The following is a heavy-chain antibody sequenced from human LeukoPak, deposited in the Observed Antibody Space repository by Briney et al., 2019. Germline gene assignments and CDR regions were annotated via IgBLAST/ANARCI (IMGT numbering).Heavy chain of an antibody. Sequence: PGGSLRLSCAASGFTFSDYYMSWIRQAPGKGLEWVAVISYDGSNKYYADSVKGRFTISRDNSKNTLYLQMNSLRAEDTAVYYCAREKGPYGSGSTRHFDYWGQGTLVTVSS. CDR2: ISYDGSNK. J-gene: IGHJ4*02. D-gene: IGHD3-10*01. CDR1: GFTFSDYY. V-gene: IGHV3-30*01. CDR3: AREKGPYGSGSTRHFDY.